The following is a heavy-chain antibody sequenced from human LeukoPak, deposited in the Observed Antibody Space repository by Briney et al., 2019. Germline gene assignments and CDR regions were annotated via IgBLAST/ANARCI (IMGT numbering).Heavy chain of an antibody. D-gene: IGHD6-19*01. J-gene: IGHJ4*02. CDR2: VNHLGRT. Sequence: SETLSLTCAVSGGSFSVYYWSWIRQPPGKGLEWIGEVNHLGRTNYNPSLKSRVTMLLDTSKKEVSLKLTSVTAADTAVYYCARGSASGIYPIDYWGQGTLVTVSS. V-gene: IGHV4-34*01. CDR1: GGSFSVYY. CDR3: ARGSASGIYPIDY.